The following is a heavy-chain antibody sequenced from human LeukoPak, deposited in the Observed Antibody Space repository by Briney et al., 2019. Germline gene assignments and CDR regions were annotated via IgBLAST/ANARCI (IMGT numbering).Heavy chain of an antibody. J-gene: IGHJ4*02. V-gene: IGHV1-2*02. Sequence: GASVKVSCKASGYTFTGYYMHWVRQAPGQGLEWMGWINPNSGGTNYAQKFHGRVTMTRDTSISTAYMELSRLRSDDTAVYYCARDAPEQQHGDYWGQGTLVTVSS. CDR2: INPNSGGT. D-gene: IGHD6-13*01. CDR1: GYTFTGYY. CDR3: ARDAPEQQHGDY.